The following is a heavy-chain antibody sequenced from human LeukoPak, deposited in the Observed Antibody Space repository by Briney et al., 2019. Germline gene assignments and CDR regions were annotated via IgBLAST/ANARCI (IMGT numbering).Heavy chain of an antibody. CDR1: GFTFRSYW. D-gene: IGHD2-2*02. Sequence: GGSLRLSXAASGFTFRSYWMHWVRQAPGKGLVWVSRINSDGSSTSYADSVKGRFTISRDNAKNTLYLQMNSLRAEDTAVYYCARNAQDIVVVPDAIRGVDYWGQGTLVTVSS. CDR3: ARNAQDIVVVPDAIRGVDY. V-gene: IGHV3-74*01. CDR2: INSDGSST. J-gene: IGHJ4*02.